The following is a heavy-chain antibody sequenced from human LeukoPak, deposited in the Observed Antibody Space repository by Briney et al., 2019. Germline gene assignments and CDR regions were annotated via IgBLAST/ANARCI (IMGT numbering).Heavy chain of an antibody. D-gene: IGHD3-9*01. Sequence: KPGGSLRLSCAASGFTFSNAWMSWVRQAPGKGLEWVGRIKSKTDGGTTDYAAPVKGRFTISRDDSKNTLYLQMNSLRAEDTAVYYCAREYDILIGYYPYYFDYWGQGTLVTVSS. CDR2: IKSKTDGGTT. CDR1: GFTFSNAW. CDR3: AREYDILIGYYPYYFDY. J-gene: IGHJ4*02. V-gene: IGHV3-15*01.